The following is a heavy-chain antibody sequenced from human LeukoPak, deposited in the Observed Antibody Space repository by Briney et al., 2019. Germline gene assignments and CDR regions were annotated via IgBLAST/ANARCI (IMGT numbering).Heavy chain of an antibody. J-gene: IGHJ4*02. Sequence: SETLSLTCAVYGGSFSGYYWSWVRQPPGKGLEWIGEINHSGSTNYNPSLKSRVTISVDTSKNQFSLKLSSVTAADTAVYYCARIYYDCVWGSYRHEEYYFDYWGQGTLVTVSS. V-gene: IGHV4-34*01. CDR2: INHSGST. D-gene: IGHD3-16*02. CDR1: GGSFSGYY. CDR3: ARIYYDCVWGSYRHEEYYFDY.